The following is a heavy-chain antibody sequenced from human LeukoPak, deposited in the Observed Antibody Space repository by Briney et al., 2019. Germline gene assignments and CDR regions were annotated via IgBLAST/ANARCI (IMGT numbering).Heavy chain of an antibody. J-gene: IGHJ4*02. CDR2: IRLDGSGK. CDR1: GFTFSNYG. CDR3: AKDIVLVNAFDY. V-gene: IGHV3-30*02. D-gene: IGHD2-21*01. Sequence: PGGSLRLSCAASGFTFSNYGMHWVRQAPDKGLEWVAFIRLDGSGKYNADSVKGRFTISRDNSKNTVYLQMNGLRAEDTAVYYCAKDIVLVNAFDYWGQGTLVTVSS.